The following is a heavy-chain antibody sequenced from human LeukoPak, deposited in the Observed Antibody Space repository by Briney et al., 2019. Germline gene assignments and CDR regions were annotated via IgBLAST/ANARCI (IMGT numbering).Heavy chain of an antibody. CDR3: ARRNSYYYYMDV. V-gene: IGHV4-39*01. J-gene: IGHJ6*03. CDR2: IYYSGST. CDR1: GGPISSTSYY. Sequence: PSETLSLTCTVSGGPISSTSYYWGWIRQPPGKGLEWIGSIYYSGSTYYNPSLKSRVTISVDTSKNQFPLKLSSVTAADTAVYYCARRNSYYYYMDVWGKGTTVTVSS.